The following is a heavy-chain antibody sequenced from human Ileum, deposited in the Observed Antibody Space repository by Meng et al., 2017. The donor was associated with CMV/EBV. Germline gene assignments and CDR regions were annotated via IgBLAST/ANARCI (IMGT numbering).Heavy chain of an antibody. V-gene: IGHV4-39*01. Sequence: GSLRLSCSVSGVSISGSHYYWVWIRQAPGRGLEWIGSIRYGDNTYYNSSLRSRVTISADTSKNEFSLKLTSVSAADTAMYYFTNREGATGGGDNWGQGTLVTVSS. CDR1: GVSISGSHYY. D-gene: IGHD1-26*01. CDR2: IRYGDNT. J-gene: IGHJ4*02. CDR3: TNREGATGGGDN.